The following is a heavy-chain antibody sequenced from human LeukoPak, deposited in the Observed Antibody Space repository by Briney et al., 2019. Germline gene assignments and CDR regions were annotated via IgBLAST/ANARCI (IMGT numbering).Heavy chain of an antibody. CDR2: IDPSDSYT. J-gene: IGHJ5*02. D-gene: IGHD1-26*01. V-gene: IGHV5-10-1*01. Sequence: ASVKVSCKASGGTFSSYAISWVRQMPGKGLEWMGRIDPSDSYTNYSPSFQGHVTISADKSISTAYLQWSSLKASDTAMYYCARHPAPWVPKSNWFDPWGQGTLVTVSS. CDR1: GGTFSSYA. CDR3: ARHPAPWVPKSNWFDP.